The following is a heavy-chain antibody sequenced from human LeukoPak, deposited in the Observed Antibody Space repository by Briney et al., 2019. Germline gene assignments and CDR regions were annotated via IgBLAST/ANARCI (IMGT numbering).Heavy chain of an antibody. V-gene: IGHV3-30*02. J-gene: IGHJ4*02. CDR3: AKDYYGSGSSIDY. Sequence: SGGSLRLSCAASGFTFSSYAMHWVRQAPGKGLEWVTFIRYDEITKYYADSVKGRFTVSGDNSKNTLYLQMNSLRAEDTAVYYCAKDYYGSGSSIDYWGQGTLVTVSS. D-gene: IGHD3-10*01. CDR1: GFTFSSYA. CDR2: IRYDEITK.